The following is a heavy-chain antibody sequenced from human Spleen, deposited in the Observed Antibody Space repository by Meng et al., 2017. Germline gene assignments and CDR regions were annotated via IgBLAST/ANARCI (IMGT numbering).Heavy chain of an antibody. CDR1: GGSFSDYY. D-gene: IGHD4-11*01. CDR3: ARGPTTMAHDFDY. CDR2: INHSGST. V-gene: IGHV4-34*01. Sequence: QGTLHKWGGGLLKPLETLALTCFVSGGSFSDYYWSWIRQPPGKGLEWIGEINHSGSTNYNPSLESRATISVDTSQNKLSLNLRFVTAADSAVYYCARGPTTMAHDFDYWGQGTLVTVSS. J-gene: IGHJ4*02.